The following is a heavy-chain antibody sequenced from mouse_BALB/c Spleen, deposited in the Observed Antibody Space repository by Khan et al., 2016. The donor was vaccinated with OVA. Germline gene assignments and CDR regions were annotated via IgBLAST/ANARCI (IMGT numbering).Heavy chain of an antibody. Sequence: VQLQQSGPELMKPGASVTISYKASGYSFTSYYIHCLMQRPGKSLEWIGYIDPFSGGTTYNQKFQVTATLTVDKSSSTAYIHLSNLTSEDSAVYYCTRNGDVAWLTYWGQGTLVTVAA. CDR2: IDPFSGGT. D-gene: IGHD3-3*01. V-gene: IGHV1-42*01. J-gene: IGHJ3*01. CDR1: GYSFTSYY. CDR3: TRNGDVAWLTY.